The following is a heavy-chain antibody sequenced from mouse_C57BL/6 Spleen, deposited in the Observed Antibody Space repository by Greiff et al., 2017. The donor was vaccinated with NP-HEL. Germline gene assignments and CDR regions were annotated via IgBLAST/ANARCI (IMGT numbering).Heavy chain of an antibody. CDR1: GFTFSDYG. CDR2: ISNLAYSI. Sequence: EVHLVESGGGLVQPGGSLKLSCAASGFTFSDYGMAWVRQAPRKGPEWVAFISNLAYSIYYADTVTGRFTISRENAKNTLYLEMSSLRSEDTAMYYCARTVGASGSSLYWYFDVWGTGTTVTVSS. D-gene: IGHD1-1*01. V-gene: IGHV5-15*01. J-gene: IGHJ1*03. CDR3: ARTVGASGSSLYWYFDV.